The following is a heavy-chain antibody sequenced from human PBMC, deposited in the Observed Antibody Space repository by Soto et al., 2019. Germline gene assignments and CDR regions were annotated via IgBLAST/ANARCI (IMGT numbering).Heavy chain of an antibody. CDR1: GYSFTSYW. J-gene: IGHJ6*02. CDR2: IYPGDSDT. CDR3: ARRALSSPSYYYGMDV. Sequence: GESLKISCKGSGYSFTSYWIGWVRQMPGKGLEWMGIIYPGDSDTRYSPSLQGQVTISADTSISTSYLQWSSLKASDTAMYYCARRALSSPSYYYGMDVWGQGTTVTVSS. D-gene: IGHD6-19*01. V-gene: IGHV5-51*01.